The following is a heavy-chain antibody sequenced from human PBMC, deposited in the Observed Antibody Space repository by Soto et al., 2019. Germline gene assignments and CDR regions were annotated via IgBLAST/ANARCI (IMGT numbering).Heavy chain of an antibody. CDR2: NNTANGNT. J-gene: IGHJ4*02. CDR1: GYTFTNYP. D-gene: IGHD1-26*01. Sequence: QVQLVQSGAEVKKPGASVKVSCKASGYTFTNYPMHWVRQAPGQRLEWMGWNNTANGNTNYSQKFQGRVTSTRDTSASTAYMELSSLRSEDTAVYYCAAVGTTKFDYWGQGTLVTVSS. V-gene: IGHV1-3*04. CDR3: AAVGTTKFDY.